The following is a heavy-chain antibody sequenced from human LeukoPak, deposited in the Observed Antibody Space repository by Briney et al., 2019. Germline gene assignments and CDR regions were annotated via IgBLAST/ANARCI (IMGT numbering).Heavy chain of an antibody. Sequence: PSETLSLTCTVSGGSISGYYWSWIRLPAGKGLEWVGRISGSGSTNYHPSLQSRVTMSVDTSKNQFSLKLSSVTAADTAMYYCARGSSGSLPFDCWGQGTLVTVSS. CDR1: GGSISGYY. J-gene: IGHJ4*02. V-gene: IGHV4-4*07. D-gene: IGHD3-22*01. CDR3: ARGSSGSLPFDC. CDR2: ISGSGST.